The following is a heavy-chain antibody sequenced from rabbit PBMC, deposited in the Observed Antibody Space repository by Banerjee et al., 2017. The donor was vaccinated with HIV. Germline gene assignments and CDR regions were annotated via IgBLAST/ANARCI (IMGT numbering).Heavy chain of an antibody. D-gene: IGHD4-1*01. CDR3: ARDLAGVIGWHFGL. J-gene: IGHJ4*01. CDR2: INTSSGNP. Sequence: QEQLEESGGDLVKPEGSLTLTCTASGFSFSNKYVMCWVRQDPGMGLEWIGCINTSSGNPVYASWAKDRFTISKTPSTAVTLQMTSLTAADTATYFCARDLAGVIGWHFGLWGQSTLVTVS. V-gene: IGHV1S45*01. CDR1: GFSFSNKYV.